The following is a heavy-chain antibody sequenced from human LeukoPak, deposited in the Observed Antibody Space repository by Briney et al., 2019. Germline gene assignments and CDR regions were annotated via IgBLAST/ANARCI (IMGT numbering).Heavy chain of an antibody. CDR3: ARTLKYSDIVVVPAAIPGNWFDP. D-gene: IGHD2-2*02. CDR1: GGTFSSYA. Sequence: GASVKASCKASGGTFSSYAISWVRQAPGQGLEWMGGIIPIFGTANYAQKFQGRVTITADESTSTAYMELSSLRSEDTAVYYCARTLKYSDIVVVPAAIPGNWFDPWGQGTLVTVSS. V-gene: IGHV1-69*01. CDR2: IIPIFGTA. J-gene: IGHJ5*02.